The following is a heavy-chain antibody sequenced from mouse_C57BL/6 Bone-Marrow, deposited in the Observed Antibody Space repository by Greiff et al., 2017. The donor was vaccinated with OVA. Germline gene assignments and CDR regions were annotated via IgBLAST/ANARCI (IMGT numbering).Heavy chain of an antibody. Sequence: EVKLVESGGGLVKPGGSPKLSCAASGFTFSSYAMSWVRQTPEKRLEWVATISDGGSYTYYPDNVKGRFTISRDNAKNNLYLQMSHLKSEDTAMYYCARDNDEFAYWGQGTLVTVSA. D-gene: IGHD2-12*01. CDR3: ARDNDEFAY. J-gene: IGHJ3*01. CDR1: GFTFSSYA. CDR2: ISDGGSYT. V-gene: IGHV5-4*01.